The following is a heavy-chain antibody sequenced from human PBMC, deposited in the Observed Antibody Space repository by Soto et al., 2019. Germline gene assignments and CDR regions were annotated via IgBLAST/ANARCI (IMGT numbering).Heavy chain of an antibody. V-gene: IGHV3-64D*08. CDR1: GFTFSSYA. J-gene: IGHJ4*02. D-gene: IGHD6-13*01. Sequence: GGSLRLSCSASGFTFSSYAMHWVRQAPGKGLEYVSAISSNGVSTYYANSVKGRFTISRDNSNNTLYLQMSSLGVKDTAVYYCVKDRAKGWQQLATKGFDYWGQGTLVTVSS. CDR3: VKDRAKGWQQLATKGFDY. CDR2: ISSNGVST.